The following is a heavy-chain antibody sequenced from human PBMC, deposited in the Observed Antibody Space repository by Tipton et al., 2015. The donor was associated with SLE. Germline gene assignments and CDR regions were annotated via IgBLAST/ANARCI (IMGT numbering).Heavy chain of an antibody. J-gene: IGHJ4*02. CDR3: ARVSGLGNYAHADS. CDR2: IKQDGSEK. D-gene: IGHD3-16*01. V-gene: IGHV3-7*01. Sequence: SLRLSCIGSGFTFGDYAMSWVRQAPGKGLEWVANIKQDGSEKYYVDSVKGRFTISRDNAKNSLYLQMNSLRAEDTAVYYCARVSGLGNYAHADSWGQGTLITVSS. CDR1: GFTFGDYA.